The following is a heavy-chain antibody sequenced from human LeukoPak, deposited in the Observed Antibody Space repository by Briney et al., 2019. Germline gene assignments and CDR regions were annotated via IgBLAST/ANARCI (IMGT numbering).Heavy chain of an antibody. CDR2: INTNTGNP. J-gene: IGHJ6*02. CDR1: AYTFSNYD. V-gene: IGHV7-4-1*02. Sequence: ASVKVSCKASAYTFSNYDIHWVRQAPGQGLEWMGWINTNTGNPTYAQGFTGRFVFSLDTSVSTAYLQISSLKAEDTAVYYCARDQGLGLPPHYYYYGMDVWGQGTTVTVSS. CDR3: ARDQGLGLPPHYYYYGMDV. D-gene: IGHD1-14*01.